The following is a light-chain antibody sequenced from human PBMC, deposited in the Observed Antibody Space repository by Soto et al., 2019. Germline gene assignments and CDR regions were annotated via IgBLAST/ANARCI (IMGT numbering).Light chain of an antibody. V-gene: IGKV3-11*01. CDR3: QQSYSTPIT. CDR2: DAS. J-gene: IGKJ5*01. CDR1: QSVSSY. Sequence: EIVLTQSPATLSLSPGERATLSCRASQSVSSYLAWYQQKPGQAPRLLIYDASNRATGIPARFSGSGSGTDFTLTISSLQPEDFATYYCQQSYSTPITFGQGTRLEN.